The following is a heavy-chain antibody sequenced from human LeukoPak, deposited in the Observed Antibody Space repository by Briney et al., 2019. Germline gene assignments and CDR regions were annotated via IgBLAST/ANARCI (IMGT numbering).Heavy chain of an antibody. CDR2: ISDSGGST. J-gene: IGHJ6*02. CDR3: GRYYVMDV. V-gene: IGHV3-23*01. CDR1: GFTFSTYV. Sequence: GGSLRLSRAASGFTFSTYVMNWVRQAPGKGLEWVSTISDSGGSTYYADSVKGRFTISRDNSKSTLYLQMNSLRAEDTAVYYCGRYYVMDVWGQGTPISVSS.